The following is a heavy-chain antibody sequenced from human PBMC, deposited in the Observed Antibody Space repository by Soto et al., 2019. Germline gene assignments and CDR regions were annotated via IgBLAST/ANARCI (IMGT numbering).Heavy chain of an antibody. V-gene: IGHV4-34*01. J-gene: IGHJ4*02. CDR1: GGSFSGYY. CDR2: INHSGST. Sequence: SETLSLTCAVYGGSFSGYYWSWIRQPPGKGLEWIGEINHSGSTNYNPSLKSRVTISVDTSKNQFSLKLSSVTAADTAVYYCAIGIRIFGVVIFYRGTSTVEPKFDYWGQGTLVTVSS. D-gene: IGHD3-3*01. CDR3: AIGIRIFGVVIFYRGTSTVEPKFDY.